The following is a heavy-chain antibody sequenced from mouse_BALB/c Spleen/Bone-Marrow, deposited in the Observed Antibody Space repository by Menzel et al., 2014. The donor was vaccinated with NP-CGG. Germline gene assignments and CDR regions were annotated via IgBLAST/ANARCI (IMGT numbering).Heavy chain of an antibody. CDR3: ARWLQAMDY. D-gene: IGHD2-2*01. J-gene: IGHJ4*01. Sequence: QVQLQQSGPELVRPGVSVKTSCKGSGYTFTDYAMHWVKQSHAKSPEWIGVISTYYGNTNYNQKFKGKATMTVDKSSSTAYMELARLTSEDSAIYYCARWLQAMDYWGQGTSVTVSS. CDR1: GYTFTDYA. V-gene: IGHV1-67*01. CDR2: ISTYYGNT.